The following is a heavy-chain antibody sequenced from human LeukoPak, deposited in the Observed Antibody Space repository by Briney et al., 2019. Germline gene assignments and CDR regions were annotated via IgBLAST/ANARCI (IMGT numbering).Heavy chain of an antibody. CDR3: ARVAAAGPPPLTYYYYMDV. CDR2: ISSSSSYI. D-gene: IGHD6-13*01. J-gene: IGHJ6*03. Sequence: GGSLRLSCAASGFTFSSYAMHWVRQAPGKGLEWVSSISSSSSYIYYADSVRGRFTISRDNAKNSLYLQMNSLRAEDTAVYYCARVAAAGPPPLTYYYYMDVWGKGTTVTVSS. CDR1: GFTFSSYA. V-gene: IGHV3-21*01.